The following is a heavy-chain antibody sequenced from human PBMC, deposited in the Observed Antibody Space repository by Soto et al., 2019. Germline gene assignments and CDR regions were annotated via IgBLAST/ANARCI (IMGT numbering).Heavy chain of an antibody. D-gene: IGHD2-15*01. Sequence: QVQLVQSGAEVKKPGASVKVSCKASGYTFTSYGISWVRQAPGQGLEWMGWISAYNGNTNYAQKLQGRVTMTTDTSTSTAYMELRSLRSDDTAVYYCARDAKYCSGGSCHSWRGFWFDPWGQGTLVTVSS. J-gene: IGHJ5*02. CDR1: GYTFTSYG. V-gene: IGHV1-18*01. CDR2: ISAYNGNT. CDR3: ARDAKYCSGGSCHSWRGFWFDP.